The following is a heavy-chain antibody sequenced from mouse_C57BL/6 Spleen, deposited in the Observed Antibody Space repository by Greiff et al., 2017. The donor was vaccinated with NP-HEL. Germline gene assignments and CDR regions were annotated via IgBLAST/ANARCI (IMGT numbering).Heavy chain of an antibody. Sequence: EVKLMESGGGLVKPGGSLKLSCAASGFTFSSYTMSWVRQTPEKRLEWVATISGGGGNTYYPDSVKGRFTISRDNAKNTLYLQMSSLRSEDTALYYCARHWDFDYWGQGTTLTVSS. V-gene: IGHV5-9*01. CDR2: ISGGGGNT. D-gene: IGHD4-1*01. CDR1: GFTFSSYT. CDR3: ARHWDFDY. J-gene: IGHJ2*01.